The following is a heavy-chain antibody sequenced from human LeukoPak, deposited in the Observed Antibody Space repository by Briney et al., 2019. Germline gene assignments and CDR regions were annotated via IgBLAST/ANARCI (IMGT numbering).Heavy chain of an antibody. Sequence: SVKVSCKASEYTFTSYVMNWVRQAPGQGLEWMGGIIPIFGTANYAQKFQGRVAITADESTSTAYMELSSLRSEDTAVYYCARVTFAGATNWFDPWGQGTLVAVSS. J-gene: IGHJ5*02. V-gene: IGHV1-69*13. CDR2: IIPIFGTA. D-gene: IGHD6-25*01. CDR3: ARVTFAGATNWFDP. CDR1: EYTFTSYV.